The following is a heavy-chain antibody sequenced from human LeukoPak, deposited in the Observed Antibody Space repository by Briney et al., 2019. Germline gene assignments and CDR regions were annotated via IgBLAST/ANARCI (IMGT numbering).Heavy chain of an antibody. CDR1: GGSISSYY. D-gene: IGHD1-14*01. CDR2: IYHSGST. V-gene: IGHV4-59*06. CDR3: ARGIEPRGYFDY. J-gene: IGHJ4*02. Sequence: SETLSLTCTVSGGSISSYYWSWIRQPPGKGLEWIGYIYHSGSTYYNPSLKSRVTISVDTSKNQFSLKLSSVTAADTAVYYCARGIEPRGYFDYWGQGILVTVSS.